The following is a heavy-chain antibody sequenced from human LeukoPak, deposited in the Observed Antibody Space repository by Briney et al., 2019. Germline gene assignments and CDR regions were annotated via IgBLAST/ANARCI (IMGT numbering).Heavy chain of an antibody. CDR1: GGSVSSGSYY. V-gene: IGHV4-61*01. CDR2: IYYSGST. J-gene: IGHJ3*02. Sequence: SETLSLTCTVSGGSVSSGSYYWSWIRQPPGKGLEWIGDIYYSGSTNYNPSLKSRVTISGDTSKNQFSLKLSSVTAADTAVYYCASSEVAYCGGDCYSKAFDIWAKGQWSPSLQ. CDR3: ASSEVAYCGGDCYSKAFDI. D-gene: IGHD2-21*02.